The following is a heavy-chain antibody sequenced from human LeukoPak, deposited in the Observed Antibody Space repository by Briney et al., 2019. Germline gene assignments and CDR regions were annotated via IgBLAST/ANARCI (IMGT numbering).Heavy chain of an antibody. Sequence: GGSLRLSCAASGFTFSSYAMGWVRQAPGKGLEWVSAISGTGNRTYYADSVKGRFTISRDNSKNTLYLQMNSLRAEDTAVYYCARDLEEHCSGGSCSLFDYWGQGILVTVSS. CDR3: ARDLEEHCSGGSCSLFDY. CDR1: GFTFSSYA. CDR2: ISGTGNRT. V-gene: IGHV3-23*01. J-gene: IGHJ4*02. D-gene: IGHD2-15*01.